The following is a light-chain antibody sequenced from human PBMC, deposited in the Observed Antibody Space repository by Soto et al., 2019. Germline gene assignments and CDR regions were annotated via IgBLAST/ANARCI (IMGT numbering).Light chain of an antibody. CDR2: GAS. V-gene: IGKV3-20*01. CDR1: QSVSSSY. J-gene: IGKJ4*01. Sequence: EIVLTQSPGTLSLSPGERATLSCRASQSVSSSYLAWYQQKPGQAPRLLIYGASSRATGIQDRFSGSGSGTDFTLTISRLEPEDSAVYYCQQYGSSGLTFGGGTKVEIK. CDR3: QQYGSSGLT.